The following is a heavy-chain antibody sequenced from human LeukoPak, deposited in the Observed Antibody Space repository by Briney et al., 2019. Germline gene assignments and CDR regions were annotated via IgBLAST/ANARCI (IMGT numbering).Heavy chain of an antibody. CDR3: GKDGFYYDGSGHVYYFDY. D-gene: IGHD3-22*01. Sequence: PGGSLRLSCAASGFTFSRYPMTWLRQAPGKGLEWVSSIAGSGDYTYYIEYVKGGFIISRDNYKNILFLQMNSLRGEDAAVYYCGKDGFYYDGSGHVYYFDYWGQGTLVAVSS. V-gene: IGHV3-23*01. CDR2: IAGSGDYT. CDR1: GFTFSRYP. J-gene: IGHJ4*02.